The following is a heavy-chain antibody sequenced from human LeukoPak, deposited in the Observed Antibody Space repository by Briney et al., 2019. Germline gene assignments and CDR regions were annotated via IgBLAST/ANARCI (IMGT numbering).Heavy chain of an antibody. Sequence: GGSLRLSCAASGFTFSNYAMSWVRQAPGRRLEWVSAINAGDFSTYYADSVRGRFTISRDNYRNTLYLQMNSLRAEDTALYHCARVLRLERPYYYYYMDVWGKGTTVTISS. J-gene: IGHJ6*03. D-gene: IGHD1-1*01. CDR2: INAGDFST. CDR1: GFTFSNYA. CDR3: ARVLRLERPYYYYYMDV. V-gene: IGHV3-23*01.